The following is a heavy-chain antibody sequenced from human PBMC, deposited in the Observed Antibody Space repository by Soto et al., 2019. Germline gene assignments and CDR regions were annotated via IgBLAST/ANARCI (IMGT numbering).Heavy chain of an antibody. CDR3: ARHKKDFGGVIPPYYYYYYMDV. CDR2: IYHSGST. D-gene: IGHD3-3*01. J-gene: IGHJ6*03. V-gene: IGHV4-4*02. Sequence: SETLSLTCAVSGGSISSSNWWSWVRQPPGKGLEWIGEIYHSGSTNYNPSLKSRVTISVDTSKNQFSLKLSSVTAADTAVYYCARHKKDFGGVIPPYYYYYYMDVWGKGTTVTVSS. CDR1: GGSISSSNW.